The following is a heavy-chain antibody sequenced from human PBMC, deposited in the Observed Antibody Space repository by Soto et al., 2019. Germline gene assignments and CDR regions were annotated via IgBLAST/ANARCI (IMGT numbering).Heavy chain of an antibody. V-gene: IGHV4-30-4*01. CDR3: AREVGIAAAGTVDY. CDR1: GGSISSGDYY. D-gene: IGHD6-13*01. Sequence: QVQLQESGPGLVKPSQTLSLTCTVSGGSISSGDYYWSWIRQPPGKGLEWIGYIYYSGSTYYNPSLKSRVTXXVXTXXNQVSLKLSSVTAADTAVYYCAREVGIAAAGTVDYWGQGTLVTVSS. J-gene: IGHJ4*02. CDR2: IYYSGST.